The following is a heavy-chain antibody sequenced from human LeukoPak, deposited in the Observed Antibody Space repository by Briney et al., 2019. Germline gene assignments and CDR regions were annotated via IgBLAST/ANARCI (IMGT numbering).Heavy chain of an antibody. V-gene: IGHV1-2*02. CDR3: ARDPPLYSRGWNLTGDY. D-gene: IGHD6-19*01. J-gene: IGHJ4*02. CDR1: GYTFTGYY. CDR2: INPNSGGT. Sequence: ASVKLSCKASGYTFTGYYMHWVRQAPGQGLEWMGWINPNSGGTNYAQKFQGRVTMTRDTSISTAYMELSRLRSDDTAVYYCARDPPLYSRGWNLTGDYWGQGTLVTVSS.